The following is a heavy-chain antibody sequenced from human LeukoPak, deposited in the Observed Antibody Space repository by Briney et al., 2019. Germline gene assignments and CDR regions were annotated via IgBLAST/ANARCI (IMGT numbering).Heavy chain of an antibody. D-gene: IGHD2-2*01. CDR3: ARDHEVVPSYYYMDV. J-gene: IGHJ6*03. V-gene: IGHV4-61*02. CDR2: IYTSGST. Sequence: SETLSLTCAVSGYSISSGYYWSWIRQPAGKGLEWIGRIYTSGSTNYSPSLKSRVTISVDTSKNQFSLKLSSVTAADTAVYYCARDHEVVPSYYYMDVWGKGTTVTVSS. CDR1: GYSISSGYY.